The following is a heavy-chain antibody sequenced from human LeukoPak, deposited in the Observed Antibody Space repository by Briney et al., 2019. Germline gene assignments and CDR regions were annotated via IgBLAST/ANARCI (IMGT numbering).Heavy chain of an antibody. D-gene: IGHD3-16*02. CDR1: GFTFSSYS. V-gene: IGHV3-21*01. CDR2: ISSSSSYI. CDR3: ARELMITFGGVVVNKYYFDY. J-gene: IGHJ4*02. Sequence: GGSLRLSCAASGFTFSSYSMNWVRQAPGKGLEWVSSISSSSSYIYYADSVKGRFTISRDNAKNSLYLQMNSLRAEDTAVYYCARELMITFGGVVVNKYYFDYWGQGTLVTVSS.